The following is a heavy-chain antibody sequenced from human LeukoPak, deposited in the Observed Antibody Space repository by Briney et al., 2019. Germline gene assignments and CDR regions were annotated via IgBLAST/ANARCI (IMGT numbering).Heavy chain of an antibody. Sequence: SETLSLTCTVSGYSISSGYYWGWIRQPPGKGLEWIGSIYHSGSTYYNPSLKSRVTISLDTSKNQFSLKLSSVTAADTAVYYCARAGYSYDLGYWGQGTLVTVSS. D-gene: IGHD5-18*01. V-gene: IGHV4-38-2*02. J-gene: IGHJ4*02. CDR1: GYSISSGYY. CDR3: ARAGYSYDLGY. CDR2: IYHSGST.